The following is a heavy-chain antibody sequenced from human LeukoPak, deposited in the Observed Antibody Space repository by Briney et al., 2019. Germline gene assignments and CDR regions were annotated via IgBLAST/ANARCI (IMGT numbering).Heavy chain of an antibody. CDR3: ARGAFGGVIAAYYYYYMDV. Sequence: SETLSLTCTVSGGSISSYYWSWIRQPPGKGLEWIGYIYYSGSTNYNPSLKSRVTISVDTSKNQFSLKLSSVTAADTAVYYCARGAFGGVIAAYYYYYMDVWGKWTTVTVSS. V-gene: IGHV4-59*01. J-gene: IGHJ6*03. CDR2: IYYSGST. CDR1: GGSISSYY. D-gene: IGHD3-16*02.